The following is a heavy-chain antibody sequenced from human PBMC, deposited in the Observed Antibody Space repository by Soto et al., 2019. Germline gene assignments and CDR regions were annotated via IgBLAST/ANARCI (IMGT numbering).Heavy chain of an antibody. V-gene: IGHV4-59*08. J-gene: IGHJ4*02. D-gene: IGHD5-18*01. CDR1: GGSISTFY. Sequence: QVPLQESGPGPLKASETLSLTCSVSGGSISTFYWSWIRQPPGKGLEWIGYISYSGSTNYNPSLKSRLTISMDTSKNQIFLKVISLTAADTAVYFCARHVRRLGSSYGYSYQYWGQGTLVTVSS. CDR3: ARHVRRLGSSYGYSYQY. CDR2: ISYSGST.